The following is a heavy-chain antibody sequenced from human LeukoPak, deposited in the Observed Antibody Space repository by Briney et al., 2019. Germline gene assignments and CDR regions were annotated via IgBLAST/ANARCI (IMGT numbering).Heavy chain of an antibody. V-gene: IGHV4-38-2*02. D-gene: IGHD3-3*01. CDR2: MYHSGST. CDR1: GYSISSGYY. CDR3: ARAMNRSGDYLGFDP. Sequence: SETPSLTCTVSGYSISSGYYWGWIRQPPGKGLECIGTMYHSGSTFYNPSLKSRVTISVDTSKNQFSLKLTSMTAADTAVYYCARAMNRSGDYLGFDPWGLGIVVTVSS. J-gene: IGHJ5*02.